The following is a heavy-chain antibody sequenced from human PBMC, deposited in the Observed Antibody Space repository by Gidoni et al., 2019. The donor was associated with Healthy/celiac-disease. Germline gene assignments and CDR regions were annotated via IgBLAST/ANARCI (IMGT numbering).Heavy chain of an antibody. CDR3: ARVRRGKRFDY. J-gene: IGHJ4*02. CDR1: GFTFSSYW. CDR2: IKQDGSEK. V-gene: IGHV3-7*03. D-gene: IGHD2-15*01. Sequence: EVQRVEDGGGLVQPGGSLRLSCAAAGFTFSSYWMSWVRQAPGKGLEWGANIKQDGSEKYYVDSVKGRFTISRDNAKNSLYLQMNSLRAEDTAVYYCARVRRGKRFDYWGQGTLVTVSS.